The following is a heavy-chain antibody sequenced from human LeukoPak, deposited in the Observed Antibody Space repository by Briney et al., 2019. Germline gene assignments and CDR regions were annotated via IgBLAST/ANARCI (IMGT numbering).Heavy chain of an antibody. CDR2: ISGSGGST. J-gene: IGHJ4*02. V-gene: IGHV3-23*01. CDR3: ANLYDWNYADY. Sequence: GGSLRLSCAASGFTFSSYAMSWVRQDPGKGLEWVSAISGSGGSTYYADSVKGRFTISRDNSKNTLYLQMNSLRAEDTAVYYCANLYDWNYADYWGQGTLVTVSS. CDR1: GFTFSSYA. D-gene: IGHD1-7*01.